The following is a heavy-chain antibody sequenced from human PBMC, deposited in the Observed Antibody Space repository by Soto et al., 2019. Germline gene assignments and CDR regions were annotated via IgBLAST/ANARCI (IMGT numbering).Heavy chain of an antibody. D-gene: IGHD1-1*01. CDR2: ISDTGSDT. V-gene: IGHV3-23*01. Sequence: EVQLSESGGGLVQPGGSLRLSCAASGFTFSTYAMSWVRQAPGKGLEWVSGISDTGSDTYYADSVRGRSTISRDNSKNTLYLQVKGLRAEETAVYYCAKGLDGRTSGNSWGQGTQVTVSS. CDR1: GFTFSTYA. CDR3: AKGLDGRTSGNS. J-gene: IGHJ4*02.